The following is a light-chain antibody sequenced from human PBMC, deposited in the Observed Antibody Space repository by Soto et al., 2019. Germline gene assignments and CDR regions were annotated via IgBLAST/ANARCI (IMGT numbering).Light chain of an antibody. CDR2: GAS. CDR1: HSVRSTY. CDR3: QQYGRSPPYT. V-gene: IGKV3-20*01. J-gene: IGKJ2*01. Sequence: EIVLTQSPGTLSLSPGERATLSCRASHSVRSTYLAWYQQKPGQAPRLLLYGASSRATGIPDRFSGSGSGTDFTLTISRLEPEDFAVYYCQQYGRSPPYTFGQGTNLEIK.